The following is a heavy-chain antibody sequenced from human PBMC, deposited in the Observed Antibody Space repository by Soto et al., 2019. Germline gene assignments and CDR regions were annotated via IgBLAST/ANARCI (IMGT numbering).Heavy chain of an antibody. CDR1: GLTVSSNY. Sequence: GGSLRLSCAASGLTVSSNYMSWVRQAPGKGLEWVALIYSGGSTYYADSVRGRFTISRDNSKNTLYLEMISLRAEDTAMYYCARDRRTTVSHYYGMDIWGQGTTVTVSS. J-gene: IGHJ6*02. V-gene: IGHV3-53*01. CDR2: IYSGGST. D-gene: IGHD4-17*01. CDR3: ARDRRTTVSHYYGMDI.